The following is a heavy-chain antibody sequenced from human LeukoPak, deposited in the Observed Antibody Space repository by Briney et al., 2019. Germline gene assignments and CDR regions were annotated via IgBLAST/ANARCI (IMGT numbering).Heavy chain of an antibody. D-gene: IGHD6-13*01. J-gene: IGHJ4*02. V-gene: IGHV1-46*01. CDR1: GYTFTSYY. CDR2: INPSGGST. CDR3: ARETPPVIAAASRYYFDY. Sequence: EASVKVSCKASGYTFTSYYMHWVRQAPGQGLEWMGIINPSGGSTSYAQKFQGRVTMTRDMSTSTVYMELSSLRSEDTAVYYCARETPPVIAAASRYYFDYWGQGTLVTVSS.